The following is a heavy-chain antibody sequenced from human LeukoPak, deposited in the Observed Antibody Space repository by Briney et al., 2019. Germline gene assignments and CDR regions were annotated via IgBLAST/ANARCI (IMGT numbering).Heavy chain of an antibody. CDR1: GFTFSSYE. Sequence: GGSLRLSCAASGFTFSSYEMNWVRQAPGKGLEWVSYISSSGSTIYYADSVKGRFTISRDNAKNSLYLQMNSLRAEDTAVYYCAREKVFKSGYPAGFWDATDYYFDYWGQGTLVTVSS. CDR3: AREKVFKSGYPAGFWDATDYYFDY. D-gene: IGHD5-12*01. CDR2: ISSSGSTI. V-gene: IGHV3-48*03. J-gene: IGHJ4*02.